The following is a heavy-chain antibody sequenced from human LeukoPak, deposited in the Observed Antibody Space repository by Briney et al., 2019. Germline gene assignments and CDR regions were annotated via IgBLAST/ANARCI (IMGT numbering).Heavy chain of an antibody. D-gene: IGHD3-16*01. V-gene: IGHV4-39*01. CDR3: VRHGGLEWYDP. CDR2: IYHSGST. Sequence: SETLSLTCTVSGGSISGSSYYWGWIRQSPGKGLEWIGSIYHSGSTYYNPSLKSRVTISVDTSRNQFSLKLTSVTAADTAVYYCVRHGGLEWYDPWGQGTRVTVSS. J-gene: IGHJ5*02. CDR1: GGSISGSSYY.